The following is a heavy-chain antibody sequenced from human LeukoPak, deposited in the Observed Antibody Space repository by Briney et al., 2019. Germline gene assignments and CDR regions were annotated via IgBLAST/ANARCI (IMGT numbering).Heavy chain of an antibody. CDR3: AREVAGFDY. CDR2: ISYDGTKQ. V-gene: IGHV3-30*04. CDR1: GFTFSNYA. Sequence: GGSLRLSCAASGFTFSNYAMHWVRQAPGKGLEWVAIISYDGTKQFYADSVKGRFTISRDNAKNSLSLQMNSLRAEDTAVYYCAREVAGFDYWGQGTLVTVSS. D-gene: IGHD6-19*01. J-gene: IGHJ4*02.